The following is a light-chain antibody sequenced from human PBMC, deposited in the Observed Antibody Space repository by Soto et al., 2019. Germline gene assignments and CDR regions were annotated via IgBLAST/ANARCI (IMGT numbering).Light chain of an antibody. V-gene: IGKV1-39*01. J-gene: IGKJ5*01. Sequence: DIQMTQSPSSLSASVGDRVTITCRASQNIRIYLNWYQQKPGKAPKLLIYAAATLQSGVPSRFTGSGSGTDFTLTISSLQPEDFATYYCPQSYSNPSITFGKGTRLE. CDR3: PQSYSNPSIT. CDR2: AAA. CDR1: QNIRIY.